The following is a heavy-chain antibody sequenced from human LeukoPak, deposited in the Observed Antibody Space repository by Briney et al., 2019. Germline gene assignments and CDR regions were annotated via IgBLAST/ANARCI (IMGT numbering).Heavy chain of an antibody. D-gene: IGHD3-22*01. CDR2: ISSSSSCI. J-gene: IGHJ4*02. CDR3: ARDRVVATMEYYYDSSGYSDY. Sequence: KPGGSLRLSCAASGFTFSSYSMNWVRQAPGKGLEWVSSISSSSSCIYYADSVKGRFTISRDNAKNSLYLQMNSLRAEDTAVYYCARDRVVATMEYYYDSSGYSDYWGQGTLVTVSS. CDR1: GFTFSSYS. V-gene: IGHV3-21*01.